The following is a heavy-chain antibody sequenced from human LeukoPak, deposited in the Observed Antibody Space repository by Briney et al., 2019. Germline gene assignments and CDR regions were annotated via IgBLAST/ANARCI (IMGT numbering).Heavy chain of an antibody. CDR1: GFCFSSYS. CDR2: ISGSSTHI. V-gene: IGHV3-21*01. CDR3: AKFETRGNTDFDY. J-gene: IGHJ4*02. D-gene: IGHD2/OR15-2a*01. Sequence: GESLRLSCAASGFCFSSYSMNWVRQAPGKGLEWVSSISGSSTHILYADSVKGRFTISRDDARNSLYLQMNSLRAEDTAVYYCAKFETRGNTDFDYWGQGTLVTVSS.